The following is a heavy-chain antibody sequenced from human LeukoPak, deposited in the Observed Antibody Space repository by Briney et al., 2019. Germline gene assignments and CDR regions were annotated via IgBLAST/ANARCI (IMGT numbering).Heavy chain of an antibody. CDR1: GGSISSHY. D-gene: IGHD1-26*01. Sequence: SETLSLTCTVSGGSISSHYWSWIRQPPGKGLEWIGYVYYSGRTNSNPSLKSRVTISVYTSKSQFSLRLSSVTAADTAVYYCAGGLRELTFDYWGQGTLVTVSS. CDR3: AGGLRELTFDY. CDR2: VYYSGRT. V-gene: IGHV4-59*11. J-gene: IGHJ4*02.